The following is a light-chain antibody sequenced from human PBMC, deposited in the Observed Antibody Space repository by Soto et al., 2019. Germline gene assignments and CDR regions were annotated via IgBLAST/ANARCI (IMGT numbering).Light chain of an antibody. CDR1: SSDDGGYNY. Sequence: QSALTQPASVSGSPGQSITISCTGTSSDDGGYNYVSWYQHHPGKAPKLMIFDVSNRPSGVSNRFSGSKSGNTASLTISGLQPEGEADYYCSSYTTSNTRQIVFGTGTKLTVL. V-gene: IGLV2-14*03. CDR3: SSYTTSNTRQIV. J-gene: IGLJ1*01. CDR2: DVS.